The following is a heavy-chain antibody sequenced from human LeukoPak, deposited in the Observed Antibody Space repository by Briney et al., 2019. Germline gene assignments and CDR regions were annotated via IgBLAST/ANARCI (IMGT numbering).Heavy chain of an antibody. D-gene: IGHD4-11*01. CDR3: ARDRSGSAVTTYHFDY. CDR1: GYTFTSYD. V-gene: IGHV1-8*01. J-gene: IGHJ4*02. CDR2: MNPNSGNT. Sequence: GASVKVSCKASGYTFTSYDINWVRQATGQGLEWMGWMNPNSGNTGYAQKFQGRVTMTRNTSISTAYMELSSLGSEDTAVYYCARDRSGSAVTTYHFDYWGQGTLVTVSS.